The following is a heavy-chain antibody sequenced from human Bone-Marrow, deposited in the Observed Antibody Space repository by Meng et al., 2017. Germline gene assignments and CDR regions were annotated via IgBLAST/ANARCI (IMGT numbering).Heavy chain of an antibody. Sequence: ESLMIYCPASGFTFRSYLMSWVRQAPGKGLEWVANIKQDGSEKYYVDSVKSRFTISRDNAKNSLYLQMNSLRAEDTAVYDCARGSRITMIGWGQGTLVTVSS. CDR2: IKQDGSEK. J-gene: IGHJ4*02. V-gene: IGHV3-7*01. CDR3: ARGSRITMIG. CDR1: GFTFRSYL. D-gene: IGHD3-22*01.